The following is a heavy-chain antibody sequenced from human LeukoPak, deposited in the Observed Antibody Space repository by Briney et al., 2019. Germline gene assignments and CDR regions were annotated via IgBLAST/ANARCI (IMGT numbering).Heavy chain of an antibody. V-gene: IGHV4-4*07. Sequence: PSETLSLTCDVSGSSIGRYFWTWIRQPAGGGLEWIGHIQTGENTKYNPSLKSRLTLSLETSKNQGSLNLTSVTAADTAVYYCAREDSLAPARACSYWGQGTLVTVSS. D-gene: IGHD2-15*01. CDR1: GSSIGRYF. CDR3: AREDSLAPARACSY. J-gene: IGHJ4*02. CDR2: IQTGENT.